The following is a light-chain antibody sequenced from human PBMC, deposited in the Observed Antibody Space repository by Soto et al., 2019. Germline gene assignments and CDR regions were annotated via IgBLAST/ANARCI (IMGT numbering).Light chain of an antibody. CDR2: GVS. CDR1: QSVSGN. J-gene: IGKJ1*01. Sequence: EIVMTQSPVDLSVSPGERATLSRRASQSVSGNLAWYQQKPGQAPRLLIYGVSARATGNPARFSGSGFGTEFTLTISSLQPEDSATYYCLQDINYPWTFGQGTKVDI. CDR3: LQDINYPWT. V-gene: IGKV3-15*01.